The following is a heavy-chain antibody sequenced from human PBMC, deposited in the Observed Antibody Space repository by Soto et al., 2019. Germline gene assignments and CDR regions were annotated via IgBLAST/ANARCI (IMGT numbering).Heavy chain of an antibody. J-gene: IGHJ4*02. CDR1: GITLSSYA. V-gene: IGHV3-23*01. Sequence: PGGPLRLSCAASGITLSSYAMSWVRQAPGKGPEWVSGISASGGSTSYADSVKGRFTISRDNSKTTLYLQMNSLRADDTAVYHCAKGQNSGTYRFYFDYWGQGALVTVSS. CDR2: ISASGGST. D-gene: IGHD1-26*01. CDR3: AKGQNSGTYRFYFDY.